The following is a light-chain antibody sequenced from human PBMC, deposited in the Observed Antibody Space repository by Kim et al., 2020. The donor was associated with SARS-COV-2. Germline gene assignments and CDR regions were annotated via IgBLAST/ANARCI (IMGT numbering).Light chain of an antibody. V-gene: IGKV3-20*01. Sequence: EIVLTQSPGTLSLSPGERATLSCRASESVSSSYLAWYQQKPGQAPRLLIYGASSRATGIPDRFSGSGSGTDFTLTISRLEPEDFAVYYCQPYGSSPRTFGDGTKVDIK. CDR3: QPYGSSPRT. J-gene: IGKJ1*01. CDR1: ESVSSSY. CDR2: GAS.